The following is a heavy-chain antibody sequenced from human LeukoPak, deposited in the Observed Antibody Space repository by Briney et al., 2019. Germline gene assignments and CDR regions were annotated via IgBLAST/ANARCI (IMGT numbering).Heavy chain of an antibody. Sequence: GGSLRLSGAASGFTFDDYAMHWVRQAPGKGLEWVSGISWNSGSIGYADSVKGRFTISRDNAKNSLYLQMNSLRAEDTALYYCAKDSYYDSSGYPDYWGQGTLVTVSS. D-gene: IGHD3-22*01. CDR1: GFTFDDYA. CDR2: ISWNSGSI. V-gene: IGHV3-9*01. CDR3: AKDSYYDSSGYPDY. J-gene: IGHJ4*02.